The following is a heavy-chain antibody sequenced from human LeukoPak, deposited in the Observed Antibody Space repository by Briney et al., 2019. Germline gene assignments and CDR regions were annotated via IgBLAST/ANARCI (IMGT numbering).Heavy chain of an antibody. Sequence: PGGSLRLSCAASGFTFSSHDMHWVRQDKGKGLEWVSAISTAGDPYYLGSVKGRFTISRENAKNSFYLQMNSLRAGDTAVYYCAGQARPGSAEGAFDIWGQGTMVTVSS. V-gene: IGHV3-13*05. CDR2: ISTAGDP. CDR1: GFTFSSHD. D-gene: IGHD2-2*01. CDR3: AGQARPGSAEGAFDI. J-gene: IGHJ3*02.